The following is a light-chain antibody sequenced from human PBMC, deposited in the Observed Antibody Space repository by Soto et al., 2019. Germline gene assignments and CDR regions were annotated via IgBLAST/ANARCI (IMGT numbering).Light chain of an antibody. J-gene: IGLJ1*01. CDR2: DVT. Sequence: QSALTQPASVSGSPGQSITISCTGTSSDDGGYNRVSWYQQHPGKAPKLMIYDVTIRPSGVSNRFSGSKSGNTGSLTISGLQAEDEAEYYCSSYTTSSTLEGVFGTGTKLTVL. CDR3: SSYTTSSTLEGV. CDR1: SSDDGGYNR. V-gene: IGLV2-14*01.